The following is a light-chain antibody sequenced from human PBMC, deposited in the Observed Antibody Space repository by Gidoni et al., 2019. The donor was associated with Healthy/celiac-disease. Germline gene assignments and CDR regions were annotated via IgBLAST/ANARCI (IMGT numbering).Light chain of an antibody. CDR1: QSVSSSY. CDR3: QQYGSSRWT. V-gene: IGKV3-20*01. J-gene: IGKJ1*01. Sequence: EIVLTQSPGPLSLSPGERATLSCRASQSVSSSYFAWYQQKPGQAPRLLIYGASSRATGIPDRFSGSGSGTDFTLTISRLEPEDFAVYYCQQYGSSRWTFGQGTKVEIK. CDR2: GAS.